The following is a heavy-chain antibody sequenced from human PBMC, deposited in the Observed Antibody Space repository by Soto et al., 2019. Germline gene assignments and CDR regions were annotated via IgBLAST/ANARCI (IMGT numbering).Heavy chain of an antibody. J-gene: IGHJ4*02. Sequence: SETLSLTCTVSGGSISSGDCYWSSIRQPPGKGLEWIGYIYYSGSTYYNPSLKSRVTISVDTSKNQFSLKLSSVTAADTAVYYCARVSGSSGYYYVDYWGQGTLVTVSS. CDR2: IYYSGST. D-gene: IGHD3-22*01. CDR1: GGSISSGDCY. CDR3: ARVSGSSGYYYVDY. V-gene: IGHV4-30-4*01.